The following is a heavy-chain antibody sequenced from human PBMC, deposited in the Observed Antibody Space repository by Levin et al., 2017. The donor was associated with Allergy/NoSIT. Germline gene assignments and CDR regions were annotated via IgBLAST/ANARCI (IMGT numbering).Heavy chain of an antibody. Sequence: SETLSLTCTVSGGSISSGGYYWSWIRQHPGKGLEWIGYIYYSGSTYYNPSLKSRVTISVDTSKNQFSLKLSSVTAADTAVYYCARDSKEYYYGSYRMDVWGQGTTVTVSS. D-gene: IGHD3-10*01. V-gene: IGHV4-31*03. J-gene: IGHJ6*02. CDR1: GGSISSGGYY. CDR2: IYYSGST. CDR3: ARDSKEYYYGSYRMDV.